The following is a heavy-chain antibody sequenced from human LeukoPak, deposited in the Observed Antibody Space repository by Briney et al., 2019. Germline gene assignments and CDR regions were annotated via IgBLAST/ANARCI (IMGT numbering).Heavy chain of an antibody. CDR3: ARDDCSSISCYHNWFDP. J-gene: IGHJ5*02. CDR1: GFTFSSYW. V-gene: IGHV3-7*01. D-gene: IGHD2-2*01. CDR2: IKQDGSEK. Sequence: GGSLRLSCAASGFTFSSYWMSWVCQALGKGLEWVANIKQDGSEKYYVDSVKGRFTISRDNAKNSLYLQMNSLRAEDTAVYYCARDDCSSISCYHNWFDPWGQGTLVTVSS.